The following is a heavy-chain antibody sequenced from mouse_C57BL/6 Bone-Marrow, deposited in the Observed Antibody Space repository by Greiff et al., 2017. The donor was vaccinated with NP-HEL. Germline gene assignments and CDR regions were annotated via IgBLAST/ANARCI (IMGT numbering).Heavy chain of an antibody. CDR2: IYWDDDK. Sequence: QVTLKESGPGILQSSQTLSLTCSFSGFSLSTSGMGVSWIRQPSGKGLEWLAHIYWDDDKRYNPSLKSRLTISKDTSRNQVFLKITSVDTADTATYYCARSFVYYYGSSPFAYWGQGTLVTVSA. V-gene: IGHV8-12*01. D-gene: IGHD1-1*01. J-gene: IGHJ3*01. CDR3: ARSFVYYYGSSPFAY. CDR1: GFSLSTSGMG.